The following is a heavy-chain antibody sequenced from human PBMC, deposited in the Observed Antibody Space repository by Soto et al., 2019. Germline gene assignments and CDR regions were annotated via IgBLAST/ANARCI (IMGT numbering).Heavy chain of an antibody. V-gene: IGHV4-34*01. D-gene: IGHD3-3*01. CDR1: GGSFSGYY. Sequence: PSETLSLTCAVYGGSFSGYYWSWIRQPPGKGLEWIGEINHSGSTNYNPSLKSRVTISVDTSKNQFSLKLSSVTAADTSVYYCARALPIGWSRYYNWFDPWGQGTLVTVSS. CDR3: ARALPIGWSRYYNWFDP. CDR2: INHSGST. J-gene: IGHJ5*02.